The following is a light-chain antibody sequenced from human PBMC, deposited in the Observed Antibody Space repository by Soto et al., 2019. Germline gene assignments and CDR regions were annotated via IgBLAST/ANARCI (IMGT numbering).Light chain of an antibody. CDR1: SSDVGGYDY. CDR2: EVN. J-gene: IGLJ2*01. V-gene: IGLV2-8*01. Sequence: QSALTQPPSASGSPGQSVTISCTGTSSDVGGYDYVSWYQQHPGKAPKLMIYEVNKRPSGVPDRFSGYKSGNAASLTVSGLQAEDEADYYCSSYAGGKSVVFGGGTKLTVL. CDR3: SSYAGGKSVV.